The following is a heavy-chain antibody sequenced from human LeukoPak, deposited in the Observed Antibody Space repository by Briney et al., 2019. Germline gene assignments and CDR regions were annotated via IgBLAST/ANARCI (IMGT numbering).Heavy chain of an antibody. D-gene: IGHD3-10*01. V-gene: IGHV3-33*08. CDR3: ARDFSGEAIWFGEPGHDAFDI. CDR1: GFTFSSYA. J-gene: IGHJ3*02. Sequence: PGGSLRLSCAASGFTFSSYAMHWVRQAPGKGLEWVAVIWYDGNNKYYADSVKGRFTISRDNSKNTLYLQMNSLRAEDTAVYYCARDFSGEAIWFGEPGHDAFDIWGQGTMVTVSS. CDR2: IWYDGNNK.